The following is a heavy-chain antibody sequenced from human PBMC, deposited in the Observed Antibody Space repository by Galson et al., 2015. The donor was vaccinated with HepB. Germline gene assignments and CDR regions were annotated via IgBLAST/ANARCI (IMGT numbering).Heavy chain of an antibody. V-gene: IGHV3-53*01. CDR2: IYSGGST. Sequence: SLRLSCAASGFTVSSNYMSWVRQAPGKGLEWVSVIYSGGSTYYADSVKGRFTISRDNSKNTLDLQMNSLRAEDTAVYYCAGWDYGDYVLGAFDIWGQGTMVTVSS. CDR3: AGWDYGDYVLGAFDI. D-gene: IGHD4-17*01. CDR1: GFTVSSNY. J-gene: IGHJ3*02.